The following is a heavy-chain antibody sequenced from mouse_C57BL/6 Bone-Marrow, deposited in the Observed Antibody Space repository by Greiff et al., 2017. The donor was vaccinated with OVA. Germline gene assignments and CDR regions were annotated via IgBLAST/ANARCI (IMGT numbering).Heavy chain of an antibody. Sequence: QVTLKESGPGILQPSQTLSLTCSFSGFSLSTFGMGVGWLRQPSGKGLEWLAHIWWDDDKYYNPALESLLTISKDTSKNQVFLKIANVDTADTATYYCARIPIYYDYEYYFDYWGQGTTLTVSS. D-gene: IGHD2-4*01. CDR1: GFSLSTFGMG. CDR2: IWWDDDK. J-gene: IGHJ2*01. V-gene: IGHV8-8*01. CDR3: ARIPIYYDYEYYFDY.